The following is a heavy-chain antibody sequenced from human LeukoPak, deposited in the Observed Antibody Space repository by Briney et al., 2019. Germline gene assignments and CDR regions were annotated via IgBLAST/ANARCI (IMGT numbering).Heavy chain of an antibody. CDR2: INPNSGGT. V-gene: IGHV1-2*02. CDR3: ARGRVTTAEYFQH. Sequence: EASVKVSCKASEYTFTGYYMHWVRQAPGQGLEWMGWINPNSGGTNYAQKFQGRATMTRDTSISTAYMELSRLRSDDTAVYYCARGRVTTAEYFQHWGQGTLVTVSS. J-gene: IGHJ1*01. D-gene: IGHD4-11*01. CDR1: EYTFTGYY.